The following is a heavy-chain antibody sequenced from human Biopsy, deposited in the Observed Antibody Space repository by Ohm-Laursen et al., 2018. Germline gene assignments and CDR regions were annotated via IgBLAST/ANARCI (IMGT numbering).Heavy chain of an antibody. D-gene: IGHD2/OR15-2a*01. V-gene: IGHV4-59*01. J-gene: IGHJ6*02. CDR3: ARATNSTGWPYYYFYGMDV. CDR1: GGSISSDY. CDR2: IYYSGTT. Sequence: GTLSLTCTVSGGSISSDYWSWIRQTPGKGLEWIGYIYYSGTTDHSPSLKSRVTISVDTSKNQFSLRLNSVTAADTAVYYCARATNSTGWPYYYFYGMDVWGQGTTVTVSS.